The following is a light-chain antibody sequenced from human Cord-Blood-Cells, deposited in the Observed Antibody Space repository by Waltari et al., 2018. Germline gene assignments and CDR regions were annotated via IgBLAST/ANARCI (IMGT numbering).Light chain of an antibody. CDR3: SSYTSSSTYV. CDR1: SSDVGGYNY. Sequence: QSALTQPASVSGSPGQSITISCPGPSSDVGGYNYVSWYQQHPGKAPKPLIYDATKRPSGVSNRFSGSKSGNTASLTISGLQAEDEADYYCSSYTSSSTYVFGTGTKVTVL. V-gene: IGLV2-14*01. J-gene: IGLJ1*01. CDR2: DAT.